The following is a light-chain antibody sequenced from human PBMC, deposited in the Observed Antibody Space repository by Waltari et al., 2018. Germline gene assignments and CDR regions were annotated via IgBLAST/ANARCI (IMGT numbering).Light chain of an antibody. CDR3: NSFTSSNTVI. Sequence: QSALTQPAPVSGSPGQSITISCTGTSSDLGRYNYVSWFQQHPGKAPKLMIYDVRNRPSGVSNRFSGSKSDYTASLTISGLQAEDEAVYFCNSFTSSNTVIFGGGTKLTV. CDR2: DVR. J-gene: IGLJ2*01. CDR1: SSDLGRYNY. V-gene: IGLV2-14*03.